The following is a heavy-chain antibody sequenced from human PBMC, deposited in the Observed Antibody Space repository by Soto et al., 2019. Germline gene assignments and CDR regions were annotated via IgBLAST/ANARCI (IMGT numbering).Heavy chain of an antibody. CDR3: AREQDDSSGPRLMGYFDY. J-gene: IGHJ4*02. Sequence: GGSLRLSCAASGFTFSSYSMNWVRQAPGKGLEWVSYISSSSSTIYYADSVKGRFTISRDNAQNSLYLQMNSLRDEDTAVYYCAREQDDSSGPRLMGYFDYWGQGTLVTVSS. CDR1: GFTFSSYS. CDR2: ISSSSSTI. D-gene: IGHD3-22*01. V-gene: IGHV3-48*02.